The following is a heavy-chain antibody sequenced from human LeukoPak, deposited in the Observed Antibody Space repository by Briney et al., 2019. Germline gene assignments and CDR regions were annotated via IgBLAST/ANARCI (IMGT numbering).Heavy chain of an antibody. CDR1: GYAFTGYY. V-gene: IGHV1-2*06. CDR3: ARRLSGSYLDY. Sequence: ASVKVSCKASGYAFTGYYMHWVRQAPGQGLEWMGRINPNSGGTNYAQKFQGRVTMTRDTSISTAYMELSRLRSEYTAVYYCARRLSGSYLDYWGQGTLVTVSS. CDR2: INPNSGGT. J-gene: IGHJ4*02. D-gene: IGHD1-26*01.